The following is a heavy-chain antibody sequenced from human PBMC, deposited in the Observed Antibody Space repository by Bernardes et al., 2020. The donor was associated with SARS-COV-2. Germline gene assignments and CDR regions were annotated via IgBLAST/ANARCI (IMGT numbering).Heavy chain of an antibody. J-gene: IGHJ4*02. D-gene: IGHD2-21*01. Sequence: SVKVSCKASGFTFTSSAMQWVRQARGQRLEWIGWIVVGSGNTNYAQKFQERVTITRDMSTSTAYMELSSLRSEDTAVYYCAADLGYCGGDCFDYWGQGTLVTVSA. CDR2: IVVGSGNT. V-gene: IGHV1-58*02. CDR3: AADLGYCGGDCFDY. CDR1: GFTFTSSA.